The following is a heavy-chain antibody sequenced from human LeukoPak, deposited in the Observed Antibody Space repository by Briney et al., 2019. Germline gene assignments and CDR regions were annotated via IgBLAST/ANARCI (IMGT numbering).Heavy chain of an antibody. CDR1: GFSFSSYW. V-gene: IGHV3-7*02. CDR3: TKYGDDDTPGLN. CDR2: MKEDGSDK. J-gene: IGHJ4*02. Sequence: QTGGSLRLSCAASGFSFSSYWMTWVRQAPGKGLEWVANMKEDGSDKYYVDSVKGRFTISRDNAKNSLYLQMNSLRAEDTAVYYCTKYGDDDTPGLNWGQGTLVTVSS. D-gene: IGHD4-17*01.